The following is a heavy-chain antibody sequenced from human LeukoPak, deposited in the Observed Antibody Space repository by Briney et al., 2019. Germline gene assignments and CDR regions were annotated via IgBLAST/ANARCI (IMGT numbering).Heavy chain of an antibody. J-gene: IGHJ4*02. CDR2: IGTGGET. CDR3: AKRVTVTTKYFDS. D-gene: IGHD4-17*01. Sequence: GGSLRLSCAASGFIFSAYAMSWVRQAPGQGLEWISVIGTGGETHYAKSVRGRFTISRSNFKNTLYLQMNSLRAEDTAVYYCAKRVTVTTKYFDSWGQGTLVTVSS. CDR1: GFIFSAYA. V-gene: IGHV3-23*01.